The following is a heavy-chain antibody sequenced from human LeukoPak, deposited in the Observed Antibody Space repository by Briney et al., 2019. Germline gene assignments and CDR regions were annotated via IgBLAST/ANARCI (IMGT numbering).Heavy chain of an antibody. V-gene: IGHV1-18*01. CDR2: ISLKSGSA. CDR3: ARVSYLRPYQLDS. Sequence: ASVKVSCKTSGYTFVNYGINWVRQAPGQGLEWMGWISLKSGSAGYAQRVQGRVTLTTDTSTNTAYMELRSLRADDTAVYYCARVSYLRPYQLDSWGQGTLLSISS. J-gene: IGHJ4*02. CDR1: GYTFVNYG. D-gene: IGHD2-2*01.